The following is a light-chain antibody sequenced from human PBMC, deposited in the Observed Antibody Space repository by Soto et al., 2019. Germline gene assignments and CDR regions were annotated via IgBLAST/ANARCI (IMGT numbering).Light chain of an antibody. V-gene: IGLV2-14*01. Sequence: QSALTQPASVSGSPGQSITISCTGTSSDVGGYNYVSWYQQYPGKVPKVMIYEVSNRPSGVSNRFSGSKSGNTASLTISGLRAKDEADYYCSCYTNTNTRVFGGGTKVTVL. CDR2: EVS. J-gene: IGLJ2*01. CDR1: SSDVGGYNY. CDR3: SCYTNTNTRV.